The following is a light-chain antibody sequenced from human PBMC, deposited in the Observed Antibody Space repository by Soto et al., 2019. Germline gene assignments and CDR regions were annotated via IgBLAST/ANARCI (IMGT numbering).Light chain of an antibody. CDR2: AAS. V-gene: IGKV1-39*01. J-gene: IGKJ1*01. CDR1: QNITNF. CDR3: QESATTRWA. Sequence: DIQMTQTPSSLSASVGDRYTIACRASQNITNFLNWYQHNPGKXPNXXIFAASHLQSGVSSRFSGSGSGTDLTITISSLHPEDCETFYCQESATTRWAFGQGTKVDIK.